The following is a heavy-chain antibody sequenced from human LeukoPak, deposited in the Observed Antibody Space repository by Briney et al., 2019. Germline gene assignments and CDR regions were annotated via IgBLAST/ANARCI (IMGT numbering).Heavy chain of an antibody. CDR2: IYYSGST. D-gene: IGHD1-26*01. J-gene: IGHJ5*02. CDR1: GGSISSGGYY. Sequence: SETLSLTCTVPGGSISSGGYYWSWIRQHPGKGLEWIGYIYYSGSTYYNPSLKSRVTISVDTSKNQFSLKLSSVTAADTAVYYCARDISYPPPGWFDPWGQGTLVTVSS. V-gene: IGHV4-31*03. CDR3: ARDISYPPPGWFDP.